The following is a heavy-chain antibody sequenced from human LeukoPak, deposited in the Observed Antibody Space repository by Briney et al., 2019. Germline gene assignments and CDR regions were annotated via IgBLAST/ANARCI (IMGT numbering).Heavy chain of an antibody. CDR3: AREALIEGFYYMDV. J-gene: IGHJ6*03. CDR1: GDSISNYY. Sequence: PSETLSLTCIVSGDSISNYYWSWIRQPAGKGLEWIGRFYSSVNTNYNPSLKSRVTMSVDTSQNQFSLKLSSVTAADTAVYYCAREALIEGFYYMDVWGKGTTVTVSS. CDR2: FYSSVNT. V-gene: IGHV4-4*07.